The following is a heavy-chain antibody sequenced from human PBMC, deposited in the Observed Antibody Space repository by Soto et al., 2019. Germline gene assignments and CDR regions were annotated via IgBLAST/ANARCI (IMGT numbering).Heavy chain of an antibody. CDR2: IIPIFGTA. CDR3: ASQYYYDSSGYSNYGMDV. D-gene: IGHD3-22*01. V-gene: IGHV1-69*06. J-gene: IGHJ6*02. CDR1: GGTFSSYA. Sequence: ASVKVSCKASGGTFSSYAISWVRQAPGQGLEWMGGIIPIFGTANYAQKFQGRVTITADKSTSTAYMELSSLRSEDTAVYYCASQYYYDSSGYSNYGMDVWGQGTTVTVS.